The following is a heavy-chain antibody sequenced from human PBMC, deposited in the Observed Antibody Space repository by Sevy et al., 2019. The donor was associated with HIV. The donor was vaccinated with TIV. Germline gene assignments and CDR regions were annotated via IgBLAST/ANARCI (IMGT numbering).Heavy chain of an antibody. CDR1: GFTFSSYD. V-gene: IGHV3-13*01. D-gene: IGHD3-10*01. CDR2: IGIAGDT. CDR3: VRGNNLGELGYWFDP. J-gene: IGHJ5*02. Sequence: GGSLRLSCAASGFTFSSYDMHWVRQVTGQGLEWVSGIGIAGDTYYPGSVKGRFTISRENARNPLDLQMNSLRAGDTAVYYCVRGNNLGELGYWFDPWGQGTLVTVSS.